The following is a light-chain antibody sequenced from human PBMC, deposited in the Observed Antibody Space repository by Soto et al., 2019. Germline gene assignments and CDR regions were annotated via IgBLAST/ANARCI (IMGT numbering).Light chain of an antibody. V-gene: IGLV2-14*03. J-gene: IGLJ1*01. Sequence: QSVLTQPASVSGSPGQSISISCTGTSSNIGGYNYVSGYQQHPGKDPKLMIYDVTNRPSGVSNRFSGSKSGNTASLTISGLQPEDEADYYCSSYTTGNTNVFGTGTKLTVL. CDR2: DVT. CDR1: SSNIGGYNY. CDR3: SSYTTGNTNV.